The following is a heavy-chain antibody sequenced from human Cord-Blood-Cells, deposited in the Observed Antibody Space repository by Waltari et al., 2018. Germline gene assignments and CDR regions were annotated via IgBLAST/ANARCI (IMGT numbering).Heavy chain of an antibody. Sequence: QVQLVQSGAEVKKPGASVKVSCKASGYTFTGYYMHWVRQAAGQGLEWMGWINPNSGGTNYAQKFQGWVTMTRDTSISTAYMELSRLRSDDTAVYYWARSTNSGSYYGMDVWGQGTTVTVSS. J-gene: IGHJ6*02. CDR1: GYTFTGYY. CDR2: INPNSGGT. D-gene: IGHD1-26*01. CDR3: ARSTNSGSYYGMDV. V-gene: IGHV1-2*04.